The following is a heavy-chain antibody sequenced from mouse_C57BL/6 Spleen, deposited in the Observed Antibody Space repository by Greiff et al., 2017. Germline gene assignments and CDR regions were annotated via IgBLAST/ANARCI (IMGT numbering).Heavy chain of an antibody. CDR1: GYAFSSYW. CDR3: ARRGTAQATLDD. D-gene: IGHD3-2*02. V-gene: IGHV1-80*01. CDR2: IYPGDGDT. J-gene: IGHJ2*01. Sequence: VKLVESGAELVKPGASVKISCKASGYAFSSYWMNWVKQRPGKGLEWIGQIYPGDGDTNYNGKFKGKATLTADKSSSTAYMQLSSLTSEDSAVYFCARRGTAQATLDDWGQGTTRTVSS.